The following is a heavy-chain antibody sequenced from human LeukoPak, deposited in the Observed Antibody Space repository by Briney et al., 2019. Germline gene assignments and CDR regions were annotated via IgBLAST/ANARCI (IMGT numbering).Heavy chain of an antibody. V-gene: IGHV4-61*02. Sequence: SETLSLTCTVSGGSISSGSYYWSWIRQPAGKGLEWIGRIYTSGSTNYNPSLKSRVTISVDTSKNQFSLKLSSVTAADTAVYYCARVGCSSTSCYPPGYYFDYWGQGTLVTVSS. CDR3: ARVGCSSTSCYPPGYYFDY. CDR2: IYTSGST. D-gene: IGHD2-2*01. J-gene: IGHJ4*02. CDR1: GGSISSGSYY.